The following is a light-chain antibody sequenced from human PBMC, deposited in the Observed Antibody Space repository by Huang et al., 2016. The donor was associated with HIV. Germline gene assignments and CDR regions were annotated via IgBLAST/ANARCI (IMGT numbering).Light chain of an antibody. J-gene: IGKJ3*01. V-gene: IGKV3-11*01. CDR2: DAS. CDR1: QSVSTY. CDR3: QQRSSWPLIT. Sequence: EIVLTQSPATLSLSPGERATLSCGASQSVSTYLAWYQQKPGQAPRLLIYDASKRATVIPARFSGSGSGTDFTLTISSLEPEDFAVYYCQQRSSWPLITFGPGTKVDIK.